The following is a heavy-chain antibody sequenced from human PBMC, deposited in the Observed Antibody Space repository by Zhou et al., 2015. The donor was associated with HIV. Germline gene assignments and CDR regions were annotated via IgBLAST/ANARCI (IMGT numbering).Heavy chain of an antibody. Sequence: QVQLVQSGAEVKKPGSSVKVSCKASEGTFSSYGISWVRQATGQRPEWMGWMNTNGGQTGYAQKFQGRVTMTRDTSINTAYMELSGLTSEDTAIYYCTRGRWEVPDAYWGQGSLVTVSP. D-gene: IGHD1-26*01. CDR2: MNTNGGQT. CDR1: EGTFSSYG. V-gene: IGHV1-8*02. CDR3: TRGRWEVPDAY. J-gene: IGHJ4*02.